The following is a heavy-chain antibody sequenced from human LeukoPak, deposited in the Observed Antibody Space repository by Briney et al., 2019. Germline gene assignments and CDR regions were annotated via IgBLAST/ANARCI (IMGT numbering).Heavy chain of an antibody. Sequence: SETLSLTCTVSGGSISAYSWSWIRQPPGKGLEWIGHIYYSGSTNYNPSLKTRVTISVDTSKNQFSLKLSSVTAADTAVYYCARGANREVLWCFDLWGRGTLVTVSS. J-gene: IGHJ2*01. D-gene: IGHD5-24*01. CDR2: IYYSGST. CDR1: GGSISAYS. CDR3: ARGANREVLWCFDL. V-gene: IGHV4-59*01.